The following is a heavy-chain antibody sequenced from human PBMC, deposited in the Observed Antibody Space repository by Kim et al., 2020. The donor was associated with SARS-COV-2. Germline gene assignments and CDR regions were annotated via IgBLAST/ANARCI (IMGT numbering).Heavy chain of an antibody. CDR2: ISYEGSKK. V-gene: IGHV3-30*03. CDR1: GFTFNNFG. D-gene: IGHD3-3*01. Sequence: GGSLRLSCAGSGFTFNNFGMHWVRQTTGKGLEWLASISYEGSKKYYEDSLKGRFTISRDSSKNTLYLQMNSLRAEDTALYYCARSGGVFDFRSFYY. CDR3: ARSGGVFDFRSFYY. J-gene: IGHJ6*01.